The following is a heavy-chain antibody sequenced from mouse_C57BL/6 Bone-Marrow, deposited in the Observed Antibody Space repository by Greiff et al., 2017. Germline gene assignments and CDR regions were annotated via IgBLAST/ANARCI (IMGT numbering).Heavy chain of an antibody. CDR1: GYTFTSYW. J-gene: IGHJ4*01. CDR2: IHPNSGST. CDR3: ASTLVATNAMDY. Sequence: QVQLQQPGAELVKPGASVKLSCKASGYTFTSYWMHWVKQRPGQGLEWIGMIHPNSGSTNYNEKFKSKATLTVDKSSSTAYMQLSSLTSEDSAVYSCASTLVATNAMDYWGQGTTVTVSS. V-gene: IGHV1-64*01. D-gene: IGHD1-1*01.